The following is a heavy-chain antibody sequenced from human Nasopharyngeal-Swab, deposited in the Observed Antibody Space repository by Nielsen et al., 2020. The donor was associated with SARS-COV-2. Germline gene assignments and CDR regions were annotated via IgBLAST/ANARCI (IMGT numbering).Heavy chain of an antibody. Sequence: GESLKISCAASGFTLGNYWMSWVRQAPGKGLEWVANINQDGSEKYYLDSVEGRFTISRDNPKNSLYLQMNSLRAEDTAVFYCVRLSIATAGVDYWGQGTLVTVSS. J-gene: IGHJ4*02. CDR2: INQDGSEK. CDR3: VRLSIATAGVDY. V-gene: IGHV3-7*01. CDR1: GFTLGNYW. D-gene: IGHD6-13*01.